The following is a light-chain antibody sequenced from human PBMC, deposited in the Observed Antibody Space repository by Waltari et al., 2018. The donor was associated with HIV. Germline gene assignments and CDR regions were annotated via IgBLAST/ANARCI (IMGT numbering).Light chain of an antibody. CDR3: QVWDSSGDHPL. Sequence: SYVLTQPPSVSVAPGKTARITCGGNNIASKSVHWYQHKPGQAPVLVISDDSDRPSGIRGRFSGSNSGNTATLTISRVEAGDEADYYCQVWDSSGDHPLFGGGTKLTVL. CDR2: DDS. V-gene: IGLV3-21*04. J-gene: IGLJ2*01. CDR1: NIASKS.